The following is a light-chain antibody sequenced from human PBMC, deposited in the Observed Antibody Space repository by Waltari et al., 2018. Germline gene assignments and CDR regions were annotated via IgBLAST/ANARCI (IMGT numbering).Light chain of an antibody. Sequence: NFMLTQPHSVSESPGKTVTISCTRSSGSIAHKYEQWYQQRPGSSPTTVIYEDNRRPSGVPDRFSGSIDSSSNSASLTISGLKTEDEADYYCQSYDSTTLGVFGGGTKLTVL. CDR2: EDN. CDR1: SGSIAHKY. V-gene: IGLV6-57*01. CDR3: QSYDSTTLGV. J-gene: IGLJ3*02.